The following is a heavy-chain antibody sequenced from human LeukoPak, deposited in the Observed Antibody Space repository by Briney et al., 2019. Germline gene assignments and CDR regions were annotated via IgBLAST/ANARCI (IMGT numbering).Heavy chain of an antibody. Sequence: SQTLSLTCTFSGGSISRGGYYWIWIRQHPGKGLEWIGYIYYSGSTYYNPSLKSRVTISVDTSKNQFSLKLSSMTAADTAVYYCARDADSYGTGLFDYWGQGTLVTVSS. J-gene: IGHJ4*02. CDR1: GGSISRGGYY. V-gene: IGHV4-31*03. D-gene: IGHD5-18*01. CDR2: IYYSGST. CDR3: ARDADSYGTGLFDY.